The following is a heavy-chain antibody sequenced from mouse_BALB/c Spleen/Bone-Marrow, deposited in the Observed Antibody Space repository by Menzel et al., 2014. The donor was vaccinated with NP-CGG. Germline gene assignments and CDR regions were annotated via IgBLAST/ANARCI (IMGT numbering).Heavy chain of an antibody. CDR1: GYSITSGYN. J-gene: IGHJ2*01. CDR2: IHYSGST. V-gene: IGHV3-1*02. Sequence: DVHLVESGPDLVKPSQSPSLPCTVTGYSITSGYNWHWIRQFPGNKLEWMGYIHYSGSTNYNPSLKSRISITRDTSKNQFFLQLNSVTTEDTATYYCAGGGYYGSSHFDYWGQGTTLPVSS. CDR3: AGGGYYGSSHFDY. D-gene: IGHD1-1*01.